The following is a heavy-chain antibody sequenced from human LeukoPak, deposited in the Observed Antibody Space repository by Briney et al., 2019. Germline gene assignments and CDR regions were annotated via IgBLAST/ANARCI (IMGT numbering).Heavy chain of an antibody. V-gene: IGHV3-23*01. CDR2: ISGSGGST. Sequence: GGSLRLSCAASGFTFSSYAMSWVRQAPGKGLEWVSAISGSGGSTYYADSVKGRFTISRDNSKNTLYLQMNSLRAEDTAVYYCAKDSPRSGFSTMTVVVPDAFDIWGQGTMVTVSS. J-gene: IGHJ3*02. CDR3: AKDSPRSGFSTMTVVVPDAFDI. D-gene: IGHD3-22*01. CDR1: GFTFSSYA.